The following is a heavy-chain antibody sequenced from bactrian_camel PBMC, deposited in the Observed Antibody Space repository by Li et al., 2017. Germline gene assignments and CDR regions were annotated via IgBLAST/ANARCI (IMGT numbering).Heavy chain of an antibody. J-gene: IGHJ4*01. Sequence: HVQLVESGGASVQAGGSLTLSCAASEFTYSNYWITWLRYAPGKGLESVAEINNNGGSVMYYADFVKGRFTIARDNTKNTLRLQLNKLKTEDTAIYYCVKDEAGAWFGYEYNYWGQGTQVT. CDR3: VKDEAGAWFGYEYNY. V-gene: IGHV3S1*01. CDR1: EFTYSNYW. CDR2: INNNGGSVM. D-gene: IGHD6*01.